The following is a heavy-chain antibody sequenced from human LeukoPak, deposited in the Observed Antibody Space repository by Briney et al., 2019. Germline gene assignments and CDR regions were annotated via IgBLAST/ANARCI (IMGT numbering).Heavy chain of an antibody. CDR1: GFTFSSYE. Sequence: GSLRLSCAASGFTFSSYEMNWVRQAPGKGLEWVSYISSSGSTIYYADSVKGRFTISRDNAKNSLYLQMNSLRAEDTAVYYCARDRYPPNFDYWGQGTLVTVSS. J-gene: IGHJ4*02. CDR3: ARDRYPPNFDY. D-gene: IGHD2-2*02. V-gene: IGHV3-48*03. CDR2: ISSSGSTI.